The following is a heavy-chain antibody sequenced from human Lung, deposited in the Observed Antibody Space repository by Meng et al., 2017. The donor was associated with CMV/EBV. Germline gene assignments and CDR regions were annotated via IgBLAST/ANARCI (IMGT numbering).Heavy chain of an antibody. J-gene: IGHJ4*03. CDR2: ISIDGSSK. D-gene: IGHD6-25*01. Sequence: GGSLRLSCAASGFTFSSYDMNWVRQAPGKALEWVAVISIDGSSKFYADSMKGRFTISRDNSKNTLFLQVNSLRPEDTAVYYCTRRADYFDYWGQGTTVTVSS. CDR1: GFTFSSYD. V-gene: IGHV3-30*04. CDR3: TRRADYFDY.